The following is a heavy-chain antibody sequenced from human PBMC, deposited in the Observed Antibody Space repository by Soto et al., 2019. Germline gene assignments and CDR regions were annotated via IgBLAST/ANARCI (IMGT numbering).Heavy chain of an antibody. CDR1: GGSISSYY. CDR2: IYYSGST. J-gene: IGHJ3*02. V-gene: IGHV4-59*08. D-gene: IGHD2-15*01. Sequence: SETLSLTCTVSGGSISSYYWSWIRQPPGKGLEWIGYIYYSGSTNYNPSLKSRVTISVDTSKNQFSLKLSSVTAADTAVYYCASGGGGYFSGCSCYSGALYICGQRTMVTVSS. CDR3: ASGGGGYFSGCSCYSGALYI.